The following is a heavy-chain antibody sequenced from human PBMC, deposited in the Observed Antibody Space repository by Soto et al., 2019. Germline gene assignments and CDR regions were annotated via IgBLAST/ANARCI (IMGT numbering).Heavy chain of an antibody. D-gene: IGHD3-22*01. V-gene: IGHV3-33*06. Sequence: GGSLRLSCAASGFTFSSYGMHWVRQAPGKGLEWVAVIWYDGSNKYYADSVKGRFTISRDNSKNTLYLQMNSLRAEDTAVYYCAKDPSPAYYYGSSGYSNWFDPWGQGTLVTVSS. J-gene: IGHJ5*02. CDR3: AKDPSPAYYYGSSGYSNWFDP. CDR1: GFTFSSYG. CDR2: IWYDGSNK.